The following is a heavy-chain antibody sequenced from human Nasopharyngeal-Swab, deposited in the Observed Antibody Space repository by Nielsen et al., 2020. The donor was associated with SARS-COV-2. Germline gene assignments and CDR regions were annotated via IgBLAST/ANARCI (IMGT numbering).Heavy chain of an antibody. CDR1: GYTLTELS. CDR2: FDPEDGET. D-gene: IGHD1-26*01. Sequence: ASVKVSCKVSGYTLTELSMHCVRQAPGKGLEWMGGFDPEDGETIYAQKFQGRVTMTEDTSTDTAYMELSSLRSEDTAVYYCATTTPIVGAPSWFDPWGQGTLVTVSS. J-gene: IGHJ5*02. CDR3: ATTTPIVGAPSWFDP. V-gene: IGHV1-24*01.